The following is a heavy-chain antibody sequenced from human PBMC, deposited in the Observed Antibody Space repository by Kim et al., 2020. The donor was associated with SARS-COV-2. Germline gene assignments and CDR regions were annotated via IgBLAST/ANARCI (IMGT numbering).Heavy chain of an antibody. J-gene: IGHJ4*02. CDR2: VYHSGST. Sequence: SETLSLTCTVSGGSISSSFNYWGWIRQPPGKGLEWIGSVYHSGSTYDSPSLKSRVTVSVDTSKNEFYLEVTSVTAADTAVYFCARLPHDSSGYVDSWGQGILVTVSS. CDR1: GGSISSSFNY. V-gene: IGHV4-39*01. D-gene: IGHD3-22*01. CDR3: ARLPHDSSGYVDS.